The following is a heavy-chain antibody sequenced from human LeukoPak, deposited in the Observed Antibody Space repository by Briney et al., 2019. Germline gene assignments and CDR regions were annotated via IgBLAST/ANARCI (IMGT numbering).Heavy chain of an antibody. CDR1: GFTFNIHW. CDR2: IKPNGNDK. CDR3: AKVGMIVYAFDI. Sequence: GGSLRLSCAASGFTFNIHWMTWVRQTPGKGLEWVATIKPNGNDKFFVDSAKGRFTISRDNAKNSLYLQMNSLRAEDTALYYCAKVGMIVYAFDIWGQGTMVTVSS. V-gene: IGHV3-7*03. D-gene: IGHD3-22*01. J-gene: IGHJ3*02.